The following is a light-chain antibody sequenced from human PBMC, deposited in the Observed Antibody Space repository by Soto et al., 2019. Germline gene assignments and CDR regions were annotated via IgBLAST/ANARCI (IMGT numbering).Light chain of an antibody. CDR3: AAWDDSLNGVV. CDR2: TNN. V-gene: IGLV1-44*01. CDR1: SSNIGSNY. Sequence: QSVLTQPPSASETPGQRVTISCSGSSSNIGSNYVSWYQQLPGTAPKLLIYTNNERPSGVPDRFSGSKSGTSASLAISGLQSEHEADYYCAAWDDSLNGVVFGGGTKVTVL. J-gene: IGLJ2*01.